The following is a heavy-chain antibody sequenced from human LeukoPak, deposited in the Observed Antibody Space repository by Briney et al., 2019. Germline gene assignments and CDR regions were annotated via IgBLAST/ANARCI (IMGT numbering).Heavy chain of an antibody. CDR3: AASTYGSGSYVGFDS. CDR1: GYSFTNYW. Sequence: GGSLQISCQGSGYSFTNYWIGGGRPVSGKGVGEMGIIYPGASDTRYSPSFQGHFTISAYKSINTLYLQWSSLKASDTAMYYCAASTYGSGSYVGFDSWGQGTLLTVSS. V-gene: IGHV5-51*01. CDR2: IYPGASDT. J-gene: IGHJ4*02. D-gene: IGHD3-10*01.